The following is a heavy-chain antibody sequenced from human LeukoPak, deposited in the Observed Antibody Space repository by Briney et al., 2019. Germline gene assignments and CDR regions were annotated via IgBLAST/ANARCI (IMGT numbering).Heavy chain of an antibody. CDR3: ARGISDSNGYDYILDY. Sequence: GGSLRLSCAASGFTFSRYAIHWVRQAPGKGLEWVALFSYDGTTKHYAGSVKGRFTVSRDDSKNTLYLQMNSLRAEDTAVYYCARGISDSNGYDYILDYWGQGTLVTVSS. CDR1: GFTFSRYA. V-gene: IGHV3-30*01. J-gene: IGHJ4*02. CDR2: FSYDGTTK. D-gene: IGHD5-12*01.